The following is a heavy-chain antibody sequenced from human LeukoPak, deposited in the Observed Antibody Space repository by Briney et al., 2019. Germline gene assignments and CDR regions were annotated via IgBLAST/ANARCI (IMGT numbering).Heavy chain of an antibody. D-gene: IGHD1-26*01. Sequence: GGSLRLACAASGFTFSSYNMNWVRQAPGKGLEWVSSISSTSDYTYYADSVKGRFTISRDNAKNSLFLQMNSLRAEDTAVYYCGDATSDYWGQGTLVTVSS. CDR1: GFTFSSYN. CDR2: ISSTSDYT. J-gene: IGHJ4*02. V-gene: IGHV3-21*01. CDR3: GDATSDY.